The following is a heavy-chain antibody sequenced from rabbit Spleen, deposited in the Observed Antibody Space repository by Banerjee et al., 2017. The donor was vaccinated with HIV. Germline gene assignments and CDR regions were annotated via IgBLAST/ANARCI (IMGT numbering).Heavy chain of an antibody. CDR2: IDTGSSGST. V-gene: IGHV1S40*01. Sequence: QSLEESGGGLVQPEGSLTLTCTASGFSFISSYYMCWVRQAPGKGLEWIACIDTGSSGSTYYASWAKGRFTISKTSSTTVTLHMTSLTAADTATYFCARDAGTSFSSYGMDLWGPGTLVTVS. D-gene: IGHD8-1*01. J-gene: IGHJ6*01. CDR3: ARDAGTSFSSYGMDL. CDR1: GFSFISSYY.